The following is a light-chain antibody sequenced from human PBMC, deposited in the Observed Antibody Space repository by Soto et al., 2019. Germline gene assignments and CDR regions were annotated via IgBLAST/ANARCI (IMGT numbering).Light chain of an antibody. Sequence: DIQMTQSPSTLSASVGDRVTITCRASHKVRIYLAWYQQKPGKAPKLLIYQTSTLQSGVPSRFSGSGSETEFTLAINSLQPEDFATYYCQQYYIYPPAFGLVNNLEIK. CDR2: QTS. CDR3: QQYYIYPPA. CDR1: HKVRIY. J-gene: IGKJ3*01. V-gene: IGKV1-5*03.